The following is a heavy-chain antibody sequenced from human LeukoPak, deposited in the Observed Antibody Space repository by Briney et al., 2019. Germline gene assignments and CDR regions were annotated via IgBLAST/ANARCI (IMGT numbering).Heavy chain of an antibody. Sequence: GGPLRPSCAASGSTFSNYATHWFRQAPGKGPEGLALLSYVGSKKNYAHSVKGRFTTSRDNSKNTLFLQMNSLRAEDTAVYYCGREQYGHQDMDVWGKGTTVTVSS. V-gene: IGHV3-30*04. CDR2: LSYVGSKK. J-gene: IGHJ6*03. D-gene: IGHD3-10*01. CDR1: GSTFSNYA. CDR3: GREQYGHQDMDV.